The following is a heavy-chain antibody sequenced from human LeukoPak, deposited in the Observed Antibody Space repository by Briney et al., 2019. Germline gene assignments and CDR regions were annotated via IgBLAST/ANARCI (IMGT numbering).Heavy chain of an antibody. D-gene: IGHD4-17*01. V-gene: IGHV3-30*03. CDR1: GLTFSSSW. Sequence: GGSLRLSCAVSGLTFSSSWMDWARQAPGKGLEWVAVISYDGSDRYYADSVKGRLTISRDNSKNTVYLQVNSLRAEDTAVYYCARESTVTLGDYYFDYWGQGTPVTVSS. CDR2: ISYDGSDR. CDR3: ARESTVTLGDYYFDY. J-gene: IGHJ4*02.